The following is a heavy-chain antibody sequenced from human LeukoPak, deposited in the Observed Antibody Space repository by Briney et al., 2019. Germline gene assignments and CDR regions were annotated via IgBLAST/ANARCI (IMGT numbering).Heavy chain of an antibody. D-gene: IGHD6-13*01. CDR1: GLTFSSCS. J-gene: IGHJ4*02. V-gene: IGHV3-48*01. CDR3: ARVYGRRSSWYYLDY. Sequence: RGSLRLSCAASGLTFSSCSMNWVRQAPGMGLEWVSYISSSSSTIYYADSVKGRFTISRDNAKNSLYLQMHRLRAEDTAVYYCARVYGRRSSWYYLDYWGQGTLVTVSS. CDR2: ISSSSSTI.